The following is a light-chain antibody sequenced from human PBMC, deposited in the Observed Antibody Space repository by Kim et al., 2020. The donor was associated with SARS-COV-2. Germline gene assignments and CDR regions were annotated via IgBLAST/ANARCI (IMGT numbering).Light chain of an antibody. J-gene: IGLJ2*01. CDR3: KSRDSRRGKVV. CDR2: GKD. Sequence: SSELTQDPAVSVALGQTVRITCQGDSLRSYYATWYQQKSGQAPVLVFYGKDKRPSGIPDQFSGSSSGNTASLTITGAQAADEADYYCKSRDSRRGKVVFGGGTKVTVL. CDR1: SLRSYY. V-gene: IGLV3-19*01.